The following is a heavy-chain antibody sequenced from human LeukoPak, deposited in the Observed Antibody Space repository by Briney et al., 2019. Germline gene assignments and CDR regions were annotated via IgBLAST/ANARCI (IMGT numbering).Heavy chain of an antibody. Sequence: SETLSLTCAVYGGSFSGYYWSWIRQPPGKGLEWIGEINHSGSTNYNPSLKSRVTISVDTSKNQFSLKLSSVTAADTAVYYCARRGDYWGQGTLVTVSS. CDR3: ARRGDY. CDR1: GGSFSGYY. CDR2: INHSGST. J-gene: IGHJ4*02. V-gene: IGHV4-34*01.